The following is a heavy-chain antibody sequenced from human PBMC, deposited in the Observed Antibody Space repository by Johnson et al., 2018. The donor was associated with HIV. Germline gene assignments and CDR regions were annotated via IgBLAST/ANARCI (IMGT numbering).Heavy chain of an antibody. V-gene: IGHV3-33*01. Sequence: QVQVLESGGGVVQPERSLRLSCAASGFTFSGYGMHWVRQAPGKGLEWVAVIWYDGSKRYYADSAKGRFTISRDNSKNAVYLQVNSLSDEDTAVYYCAREKPGTPRDAFDIWGQGTMVTVSS. CDR3: AREKPGTPRDAFDI. J-gene: IGHJ3*02. CDR2: IWYDGSKR. CDR1: GFTFSGYG.